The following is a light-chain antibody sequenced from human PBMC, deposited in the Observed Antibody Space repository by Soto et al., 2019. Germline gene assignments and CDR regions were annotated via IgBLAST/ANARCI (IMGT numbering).Light chain of an antibody. CDR3: GTWDGTLNTFV. J-gene: IGLJ1*01. CDR1: KSNIENNF. Sequence: QSVLTQPPSMSAAPGQKVTISCSGSKSNIENNFVSWYQQLPGTAPKLLIYDNNKRPSGIPDRFSGSKSGTSATLGITGLQTGDEADFYCGTWDGTLNTFVFGGGTKLTVL. CDR2: DNN. V-gene: IGLV1-51*01.